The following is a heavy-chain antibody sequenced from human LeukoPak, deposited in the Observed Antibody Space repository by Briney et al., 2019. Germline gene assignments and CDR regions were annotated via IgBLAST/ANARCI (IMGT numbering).Heavy chain of an antibody. CDR2: IYYSGST. Sequence: PSETLSLTCTVSGDSISSYYWSWIWQPPGKGLEWSGYIYYSGSTNYNPSLKNRVTISVDTSKNQFSLKLSSLAAAGTAVYYCARRGYYDESSGDYWGQGTLVTVSS. CDR3: ARRGYYDESSGDY. V-gene: IGHV4-59*08. CDR1: GDSISSYY. D-gene: IGHD3-22*01. J-gene: IGHJ4*02.